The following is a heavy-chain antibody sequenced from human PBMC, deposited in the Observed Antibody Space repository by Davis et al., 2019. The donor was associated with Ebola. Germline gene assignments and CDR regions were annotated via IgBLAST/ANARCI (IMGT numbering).Heavy chain of an antibody. J-gene: IGHJ4*03. D-gene: IGHD3-9*01. V-gene: IGHV4-4*02. CDR2: IYHSGST. CDR1: GGSISSSNW. CDR3: ARGSYDILTGWLDY. Sequence: MPSETLSLTCAVSGGSISSSNWWSWVRQPPGKGLEWIGEIYHSGSTNYNPSLKSRVTISVDKSKNQFSLKLSSVTAADTAVYYCARGSYDILTGWLDYWGQGTTVTVSS.